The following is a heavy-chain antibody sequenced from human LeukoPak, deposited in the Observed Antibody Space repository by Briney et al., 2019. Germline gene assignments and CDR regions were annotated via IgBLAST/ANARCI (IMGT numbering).Heavy chain of an antibody. D-gene: IGHD2-8*02. CDR2: IRYDGSNK. CDR1: GFTFSSYD. J-gene: IGHJ4*02. V-gene: IGHV3-30*02. CDR3: AKSSGQPYYFDY. Sequence: GGSLRLSCAASGFTFSSYDMQWVRQAPGKGLEGVAFIRYDGSNKYYADSVKGRFTISRDNSKNTLYLQMNSLRAEDTAVYYCAKSSGQPYYFDYWGQGTLVTVSS.